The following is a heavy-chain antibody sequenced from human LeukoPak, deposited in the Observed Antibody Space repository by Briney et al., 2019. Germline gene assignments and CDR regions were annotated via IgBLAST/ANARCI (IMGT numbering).Heavy chain of an antibody. V-gene: IGHV3-23*01. CDR1: GFTFSSYA. J-gene: IGHJ4*02. CDR2: VSGSGGYT. Sequence: PGGSLRLSCAASGFTFSSYAMSWVRQAPGKGLEWVSSVSGSGGYTYYAGSVKGRSTISRDNSKNMLYLQMNSLRAEDTAIYYCAKDRPNYYDSSGHYYRRDGDYWGQGTLVTVSS. CDR3: AKDRPNYYDSSGHYYRRDGDY. D-gene: IGHD3-22*01.